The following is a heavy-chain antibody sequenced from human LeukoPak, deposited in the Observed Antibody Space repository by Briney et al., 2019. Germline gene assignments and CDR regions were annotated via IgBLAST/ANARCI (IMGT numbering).Heavy chain of an antibody. J-gene: IGHJ3*02. CDR3: ARGTYCNSTSCYSHAFDI. CDR2: VGTVGDT. CDR1: GFTFSNYD. Sequence: GGSLRLSCAASGFTFSNYDMHWVRQATGKGLEWVSAVGTVGDTYYPGSVKGRFIISRENAKNSLYLQMNSLRAGDTAVYYCARGTYCNSTSCYSHAFDIWGQRTMVTVSS. V-gene: IGHV3-13*01. D-gene: IGHD2-2*02.